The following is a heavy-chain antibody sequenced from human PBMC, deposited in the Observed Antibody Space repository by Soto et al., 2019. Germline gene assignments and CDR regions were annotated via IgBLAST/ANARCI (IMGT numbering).Heavy chain of an antibody. Sequence: QVQLVQSGAEVKKPGASVKVSCKASGYTFTSYAMHWVRQAPGQRLEWMGWINAGTGNTKYSQKFQGRVTITRDTSASTAYMELSSLRSEDTAVYYCARDRGGWPDYWGQGTLVTVSS. J-gene: IGHJ4*02. D-gene: IGHD2-15*01. V-gene: IGHV1-3*01. CDR1: GYTFTSYA. CDR3: ARDRGGWPDY. CDR2: INAGTGNT.